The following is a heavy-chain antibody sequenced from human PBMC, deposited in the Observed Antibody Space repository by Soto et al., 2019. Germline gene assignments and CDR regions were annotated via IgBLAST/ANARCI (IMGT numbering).Heavy chain of an antibody. D-gene: IGHD2-2*02. CDR1: GFTFSSYW. CDR2: IKQDGSEK. CDR3: ARWTPTTLVPAAIRERGSYYYYGMDV. Sequence: EVQLVESGGGLVQPGGSLRLSCAASGFTFSSYWMSWVRQAPGKGLEWVANIKQDGSEKYYVDSVKGRFTISRDNAKNSLYLQMNSLRAEDTAVYYCARWTPTTLVPAAIRERGSYYYYGMDVWGQGTTVTVSS. J-gene: IGHJ6*02. V-gene: IGHV3-7*03.